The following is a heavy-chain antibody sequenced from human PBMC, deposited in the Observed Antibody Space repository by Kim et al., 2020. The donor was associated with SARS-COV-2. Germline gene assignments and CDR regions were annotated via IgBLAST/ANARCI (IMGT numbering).Heavy chain of an antibody. CDR1: GGSISSGGYY. Sequence: SETLSLTCTVSGGSISSGGYYWSWIRQHPGKGLEWIGYIYYSGSTYYNPSLKSRVTISVDTSKNQFSLKLSSVTAADTAVYYCAREIRPNPGIAAAGTRALYWYFDLWGRGTLVTVSS. J-gene: IGHJ2*01. CDR3: AREIRPNPGIAAAGTRALYWYFDL. D-gene: IGHD6-13*01. V-gene: IGHV4-31*03. CDR2: IYYSGST.